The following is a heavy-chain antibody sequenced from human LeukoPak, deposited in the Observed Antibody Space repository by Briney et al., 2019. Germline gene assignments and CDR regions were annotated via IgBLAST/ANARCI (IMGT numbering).Heavy chain of an antibody. V-gene: IGHV1-2*02. J-gene: IGHJ3*02. CDR1: GYTFTAYY. Sequence: ASVKVSCKASGYTFTAYYMHWVRQAPGQGLEWMGWINPNSGGTNYAQKFQGRVTMTRDTSISTAYMGLSRLRSDDTAVYYCARDYYDSSGFGAFDIWGQGTMVTVSS. D-gene: IGHD3-22*01. CDR2: INPNSGGT. CDR3: ARDYYDSSGFGAFDI.